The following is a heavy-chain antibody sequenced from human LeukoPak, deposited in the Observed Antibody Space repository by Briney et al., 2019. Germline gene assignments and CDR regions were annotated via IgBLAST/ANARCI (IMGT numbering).Heavy chain of an antibody. V-gene: IGHV4-34*01. J-gene: IGHJ4*02. CDR3: ARGGYNIDWMKDAPDN. CDR2: INHLGST. Sequence: SETLSLTCGVYGGSFSGYYYNWIRQSPGNGLEWIAEINHLGSTNYNPSLKSRVAISIDTSKSQFSLRLSSVTAADTAVYYCARGGYNIDWMKDAPDNWGQGTLVTVSS. CDR1: GGSFSGYY. D-gene: IGHD3-9*01.